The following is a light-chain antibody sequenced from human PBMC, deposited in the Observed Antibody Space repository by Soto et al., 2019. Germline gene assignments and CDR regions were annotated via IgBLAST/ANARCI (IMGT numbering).Light chain of an antibody. CDR1: QSVDIN. CDR2: GAS. Sequence: EIVLTQSPATLSVSPGARVTLSCRASQSVDINLAWYQQKPGQAPRLLIYGASTKATDMPGRFSGRGSGIEGTITISSLQSEDFEVYYCQQYRNWPRTFGQGTKVDNK. CDR3: QQYRNWPRT. J-gene: IGKJ1*01. V-gene: IGKV3-15*01.